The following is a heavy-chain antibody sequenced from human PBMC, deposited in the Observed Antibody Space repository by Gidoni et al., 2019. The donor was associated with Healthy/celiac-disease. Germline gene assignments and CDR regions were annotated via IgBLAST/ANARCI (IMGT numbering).Heavy chain of an antibody. V-gene: IGHV3-23*01. CDR1: GFTFSSDA. CDR3: AKESGYDLGYYYYGMDV. CDR2: ISGSGGST. J-gene: IGHJ6*02. Sequence: EVQLLESGGGLVQPGGSLRLSCAASGFTFSSDAMGWVRQAPGKGLEWVSAISGSGGSTYYADSVKGRFTISRDNSKNTLYLQMNSLRAEDTAVYYCAKESGYDLGYYYYGMDVWGQGTTVTVSS. D-gene: IGHD5-12*01.